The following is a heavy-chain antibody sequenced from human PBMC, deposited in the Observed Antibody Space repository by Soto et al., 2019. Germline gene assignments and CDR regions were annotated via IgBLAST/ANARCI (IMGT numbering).Heavy chain of an antibody. V-gene: IGHV3-33*06. CDR3: AKVSRESYYDSWSGYFDY. CDR2: IWYVGSKK. Sequence: PGGSLRFSCSPSGFTFSSYSMPWVRQAPGKGLEWVAVIWYVGSKKYYADSGKGRFTISRDNSKNTLYLQMNSLRAEDTAIYYCAKVSRESYYDSWSGYFDYWGHGTLVTVSS. D-gene: IGHD3-3*01. J-gene: IGHJ4*01. CDR1: GFTFSSYS.